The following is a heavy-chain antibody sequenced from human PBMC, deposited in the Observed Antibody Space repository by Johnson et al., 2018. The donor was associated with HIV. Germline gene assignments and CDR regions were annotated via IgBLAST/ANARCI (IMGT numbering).Heavy chain of an antibody. CDR2: MYSGGST. CDR1: GFTVSGNY. D-gene: IGHD3-10*01. Sequence: VQLVESGGGLVQPGGSLRLSCVASGFTVSGNYMSWVRQAPGKGLEWVSVMYSGGSTYYADSVKGRFTISRDKSKNTLYLQMNSLRAEDTAVYYCARGHMVRGVTHAFDIWGQGTMVTVSS. J-gene: IGHJ3*02. CDR3: ARGHMVRGVTHAFDI. V-gene: IGHV3-66*01.